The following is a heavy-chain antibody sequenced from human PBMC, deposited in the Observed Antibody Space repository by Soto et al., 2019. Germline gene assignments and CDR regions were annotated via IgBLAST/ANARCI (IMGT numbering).Heavy chain of an antibody. CDR3: VRDRSGSYLEGFDY. D-gene: IGHD1-26*01. J-gene: IGHJ4*02. V-gene: IGHV3-7*01. CDR1: GFTFSSFW. Sequence: GGSLRLSCAASGFTFSSFWMTWVRQAPGKGLEWVANIKQDGSEKYYVDSVKGRFTISRDNARNSLFLEMKGLRSEDTAVYSCVRDRSGSYLEGFDYWGQGTLVTVSS. CDR2: IKQDGSEK.